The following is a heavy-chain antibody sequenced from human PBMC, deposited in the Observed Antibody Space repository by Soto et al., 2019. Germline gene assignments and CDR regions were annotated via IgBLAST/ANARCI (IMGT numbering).Heavy chain of an antibody. D-gene: IGHD6-6*01. V-gene: IGHV4-30-4*01. Sequence: SATLSLTCTVSGGSISSGDYYWIWIRQPPGKGLEWIGYIYYSGSTYYNPSLKSRVTISVDTSKNQFSLKLDSVTAADTAVYYCAREVGEVDYSSSSDAFDIWGQGTMVT. CDR1: GGSISSGDYY. CDR3: AREVGEVDYSSSSDAFDI. CDR2: IYYSGST. J-gene: IGHJ3*02.